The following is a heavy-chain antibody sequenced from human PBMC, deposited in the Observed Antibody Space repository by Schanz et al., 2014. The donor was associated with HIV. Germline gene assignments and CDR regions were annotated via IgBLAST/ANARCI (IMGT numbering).Heavy chain of an antibody. Sequence: QVQLVQSGAEVKKPGASVKVSCKASGYTFTIYGISWVRQAPGQGLEWMGWINPKSGGADNAQKFRGRVTMTRDTSISTAYMELTRLRFDDTAVYYCAKSRFQLHWFDSWGQGTLVTVSS. J-gene: IGHJ5*01. CDR2: INPKSGGA. CDR1: GYTFTIYG. CDR3: AKSRFQLHWFDS. V-gene: IGHV1-2*02. D-gene: IGHD2-2*01.